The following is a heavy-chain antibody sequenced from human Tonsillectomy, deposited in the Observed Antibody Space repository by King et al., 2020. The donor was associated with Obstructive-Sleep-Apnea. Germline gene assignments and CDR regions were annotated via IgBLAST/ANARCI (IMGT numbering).Heavy chain of an antibody. CDR3: AKVSYYDFWSGYPCSFDY. V-gene: IGHV3-23*04. Sequence: VQLVESGGGLVQPGGSPRFSCAASGFTFSNYAMSWVRQAPGKGVEWASAISGSGGSTYYADSVKDRFTISRDNSKNTLSLQMNNVRAEDTALYYCAKVSYYDFWSGYPCSFDYWGQGTLVTVSS. CDR2: ISGSGGST. J-gene: IGHJ4*02. CDR1: GFTFSNYA. D-gene: IGHD3-3*01.